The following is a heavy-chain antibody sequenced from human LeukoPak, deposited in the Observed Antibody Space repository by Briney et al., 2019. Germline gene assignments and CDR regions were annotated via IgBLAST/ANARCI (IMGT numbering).Heavy chain of an antibody. V-gene: IGHV4-59*12. J-gene: IGHJ3*02. CDR3: ARGVGVWGSSGAFDI. D-gene: IGHD3-16*01. CDR1: GGSISSYY. Sequence: SETLSLTCTVSGGSISSYYWSWIRQPPGKGLEWIGYIYYSGSTNYNPSLKSRVTISVDTSKNQFSLKLSSVTAADTAVYYCARGVGVWGSSGAFDIWGQGTMVTVSS. CDR2: IYYSGST.